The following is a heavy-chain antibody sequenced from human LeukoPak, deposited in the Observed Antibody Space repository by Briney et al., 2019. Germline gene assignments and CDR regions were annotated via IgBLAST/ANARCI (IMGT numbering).Heavy chain of an antibody. Sequence: SETLSLTCTVSGGSISSYYWSWIRQPAGKGLEWIGRIYTSGSTNYNPSLKSRVTMSVDTSKNQFSLKLSSVTAADTAVYYCARGGETRTRNAFDVWGQGTMVTVSS. CDR3: ARGGETRTRNAFDV. V-gene: IGHV4-4*07. CDR2: IYTSGST. J-gene: IGHJ3*01. D-gene: IGHD3-10*01. CDR1: GGSISSYY.